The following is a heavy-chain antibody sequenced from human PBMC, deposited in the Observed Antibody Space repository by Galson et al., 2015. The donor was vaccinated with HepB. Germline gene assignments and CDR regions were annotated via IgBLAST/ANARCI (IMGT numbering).Heavy chain of an antibody. CDR2: ISYDGSNK. V-gene: IGHV3-30-3*01. D-gene: IGHD3-9*01. J-gene: IGHJ4*02. CDR1: GFTFSSYA. Sequence: SLRLSCAASGFTFSSYAMHWVRQAPGKGLEWVAVISYDGSNKYYADSVKGRSTISRDNSKNTLYLQMNSLRAEDTAVYYCARVGGFDTDPEFDYWGQGTLVTVSS. CDR3: ARVGGFDTDPEFDY.